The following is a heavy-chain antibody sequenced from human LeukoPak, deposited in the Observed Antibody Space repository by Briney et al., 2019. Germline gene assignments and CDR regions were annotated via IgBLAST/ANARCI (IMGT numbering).Heavy chain of an antibody. CDR1: GFTFSNYD. J-gene: IGHJ5*02. D-gene: IGHD6-19*01. V-gene: IGHV3-23*01. CDR3: AKDLSRAVAADWFDP. CDR2: ISDSGGST. Sequence: GGSLRLSCAASGFTFSNYDMSWVRQAPGKGLEWLSSISDSGGSTYYADSVKGRFTISRDNSKNTLYLQMTNLRAADTAVYYCAKDLSRAVAADWFDPWDQGSLVTVSS.